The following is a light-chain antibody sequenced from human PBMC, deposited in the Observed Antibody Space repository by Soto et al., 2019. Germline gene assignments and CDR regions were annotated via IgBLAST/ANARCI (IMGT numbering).Light chain of an antibody. CDR1: SSDVGGYDY. J-gene: IGLJ2*01. CDR2: DVT. V-gene: IGLV2-11*01. CDR3: CSYSGTYPVV. Sequence: QSALAQPRSVSGSPGQSVTISCTGTSSDVGGYDYVSWYQQHPGKAPRVIISDVTKRPSGVPDRFSASKSGNTASLTISGRLAEDEAAYYCCSYSGTYPVVFGGGTKLTVL.